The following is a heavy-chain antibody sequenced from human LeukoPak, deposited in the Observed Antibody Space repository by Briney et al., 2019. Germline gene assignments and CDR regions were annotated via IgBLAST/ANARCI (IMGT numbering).Heavy chain of an antibody. CDR2: IYYSGST. Sequence: PSETLSLTCTVSGGSISSYYWSWLRQPPGKGLEWIGYIYYSGSTNYNPSLKSRVTISVDTSKNQFSLKLSSVTAADTAVYYCASLKFEGSSNGVYYYYGMDVWGQGTTVTVSS. J-gene: IGHJ6*02. CDR1: GGSISSYY. V-gene: IGHV4-59*08. D-gene: IGHD2-15*01. CDR3: ASLKFEGSSNGVYYYYGMDV.